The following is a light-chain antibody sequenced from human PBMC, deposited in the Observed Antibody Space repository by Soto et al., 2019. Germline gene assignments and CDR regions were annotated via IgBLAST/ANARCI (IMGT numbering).Light chain of an antibody. CDR2: KAS. J-gene: IGKJ4*01. CDR1: QSISTW. V-gene: IGKV1-5*03. CDR3: QQYSISSLT. Sequence: DIQMTQSPSTLSASVGDRVTITCRASQSISTWLAWYQQKPGKAPNLLIYKASSLESGVPSRFSGSGSGTEFTLTISRLQPDDFATYYCQQYSISSLTFGGGTKVEIK.